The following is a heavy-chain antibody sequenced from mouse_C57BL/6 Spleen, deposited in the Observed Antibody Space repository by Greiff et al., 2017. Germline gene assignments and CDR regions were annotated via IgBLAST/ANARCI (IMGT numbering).Heavy chain of an antibody. CDR1: GYTFTSYW. CDR3: ARMKTTVVAPDY. Sequence: QVQLQQPGAELVKPGASVKLSCKASGYTFTSYWMHWVKQRPGQGLEWIGMIHPNSGSTNYNEKFKSKATLTVDKSSSTAYMQRSSLTSEDSAVYYCARMKTTVVAPDYWGQGTTLTVSS. D-gene: IGHD1-1*01. J-gene: IGHJ2*01. CDR2: IHPNSGST. V-gene: IGHV1-64*01.